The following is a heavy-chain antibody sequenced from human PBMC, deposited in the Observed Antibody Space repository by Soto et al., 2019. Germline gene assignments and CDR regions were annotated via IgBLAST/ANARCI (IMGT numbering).Heavy chain of an antibody. CDR3: ASMVGAANFDY. CDR2: INSDGSTT. D-gene: IGHD1-26*01. J-gene: IGHJ4*02. CDR1: GFTFSSYW. V-gene: IGHV3-74*01. Sequence: LLLRWGSLRLSCAASGFTFSSYWMHWVRQAPGKGLMLVSRINSDGSTTNYADSVKGRFTISRDNAKNTLFLQMDSLRAEDTAVYYCASMVGAANFDYWGQGTLVTVSS.